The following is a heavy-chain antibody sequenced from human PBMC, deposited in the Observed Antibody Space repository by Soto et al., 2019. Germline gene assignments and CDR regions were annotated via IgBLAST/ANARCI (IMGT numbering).Heavy chain of an antibody. D-gene: IGHD2-15*01. V-gene: IGHV1-69*02. CDR1: GDIFNRYT. CDR3: ARAEGRGGSWYAS. CDR2: IIPVVGGP. Sequence: QVQLVQSGAEVKKPGSSVRVACKASGDIFNRYTISWVRQAPGLGLEWMGRIIPVVGGPNYAEKFRGRVTITADKATTSVYLEVRSLRSDDTATYYCARAEGRGGSWYASWGQGTLVTVSS. J-gene: IGHJ5*02.